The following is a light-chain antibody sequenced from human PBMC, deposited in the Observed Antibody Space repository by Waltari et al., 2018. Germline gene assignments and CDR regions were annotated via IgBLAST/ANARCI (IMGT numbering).Light chain of an antibody. Sequence: QSLLTQPPSASGTSGQTITNSCSGSSFNFGGYALSWYQPLPGTDPKLLIHSNTKRAPGGPDRFSSSKSGTSASLAISGLQAADEGDYYCSVWDDSLNGQVLFGGGTKLTVV. J-gene: IGLJ2*01. CDR1: SFNFGGYA. CDR2: SNT. V-gene: IGLV1-44*01. CDR3: SVWDDSLNGQVL.